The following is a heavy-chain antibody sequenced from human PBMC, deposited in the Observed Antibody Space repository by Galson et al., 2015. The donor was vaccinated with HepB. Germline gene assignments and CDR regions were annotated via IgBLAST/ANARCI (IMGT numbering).Heavy chain of an antibody. CDR1: GGSFSGYY. J-gene: IGHJ4*02. V-gene: IGHV4-34*01. CDR2: INHSGST. Sequence: LSLTCAVYGGSFSGYYWSWIRQPPGKGLEWIGEINHSGSTNYNPSLKSRVTISVDTSKNQFSLKLSSVTAADTAVYYCARGRYGSGSYWGQGTLVTVSS. CDR3: ARGRYGSGSY. D-gene: IGHD3-10*01.